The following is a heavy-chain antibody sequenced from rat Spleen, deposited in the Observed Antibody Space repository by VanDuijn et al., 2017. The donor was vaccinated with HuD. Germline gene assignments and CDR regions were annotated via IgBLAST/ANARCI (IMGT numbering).Heavy chain of an antibody. CDR3: TRGEEAIGGY. CDR1: GFTFSSFP. Sequence: EVQLVESDGGLVQPGRSLKLSCTASGFTFSSFPMAWVRQAPKKGLEWVASISSGGGGTYYPDSVKGRFTISRDNAQNTLYLQMNSLRSEDTATYYCTRGEEAIGGYWGQGVMVTVSS. V-gene: IGHV5-46*01. D-gene: IGHD1-11*01. CDR2: ISSGGGGT. J-gene: IGHJ2*01.